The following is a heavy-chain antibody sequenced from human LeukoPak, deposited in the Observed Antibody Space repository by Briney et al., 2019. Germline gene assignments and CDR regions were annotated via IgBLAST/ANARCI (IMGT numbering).Heavy chain of an antibody. CDR3: AREGDSGSESFDY. Sequence: GGSLRLSCAASGFTVSSNYMSWVRQAPGKGLEWVSVIYSGGSTYYAGSVKGRFTISRDNSKNTLYLQMNSLRAEDTAVYYCAREGDSGSESFDYWGQGALVTVSS. CDR1: GFTVSSNY. CDR2: IYSGGST. V-gene: IGHV3-53*01. J-gene: IGHJ4*02. D-gene: IGHD1-26*01.